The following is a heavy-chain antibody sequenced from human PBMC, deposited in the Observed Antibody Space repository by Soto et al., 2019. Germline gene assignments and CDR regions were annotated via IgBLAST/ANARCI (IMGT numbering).Heavy chain of an antibody. D-gene: IGHD6-6*01. Sequence: ASVKVSCKASGYTFTGYYMHWVRQAPGQGLEWMGWINPNSGGTNYAQKFQGWVTMTRDTSISTAYMELSRLRSDDTAVYYCARAVEQLVLPFDYWGQGTLVTVSS. J-gene: IGHJ4*02. V-gene: IGHV1-2*04. CDR3: ARAVEQLVLPFDY. CDR1: GYTFTGYY. CDR2: INPNSGGT.